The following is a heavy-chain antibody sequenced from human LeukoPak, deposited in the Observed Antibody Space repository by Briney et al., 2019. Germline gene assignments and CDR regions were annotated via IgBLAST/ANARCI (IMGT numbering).Heavy chain of an antibody. CDR3: ARFAVTTAGDY. CDR1: GFTFSSYW. D-gene: IGHD1-1*01. V-gene: IGHV3-74*01. CDR2: ITGDGSGA. Sequence: GGSLRLSCAASGFTFSSYWMHWVRQAPGKGLVWVSRITGDGSGANYADSVKGRFTISRDNAKNTLYLQMNSLRAEDTAVYYCARFAVTTAGDYWGQGALVTVSS. J-gene: IGHJ4*02.